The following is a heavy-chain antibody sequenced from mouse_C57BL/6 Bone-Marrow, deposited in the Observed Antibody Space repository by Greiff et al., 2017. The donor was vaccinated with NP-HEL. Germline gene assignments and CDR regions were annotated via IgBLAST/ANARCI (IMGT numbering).Heavy chain of an antibody. Sequence: EVQLQQSGPELVKPGASVKISCKASGYTFTDYYMNWVKQSHGKSLEWIGDINPNNGGTSYNQKFKGKATLTVDKSSSTAYMALRSLTSEDSAAYYCARSPWFAYWGQGTLVTVSA. V-gene: IGHV1-26*01. CDR1: GYTFTDYY. CDR3: ARSPWFAY. J-gene: IGHJ3*01. CDR2: INPNNGGT.